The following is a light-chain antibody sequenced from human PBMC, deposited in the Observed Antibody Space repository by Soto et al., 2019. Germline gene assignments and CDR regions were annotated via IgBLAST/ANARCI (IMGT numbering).Light chain of an antibody. J-gene: IGKJ2*01. Sequence: EIVLTQSPGTLSLSPGERATLSCRASQSVRSGYLAWYHQKPGQAPRFLIYGASSRATGIPDRFSGSGSGTDFTLTISRLEPEDFAMYYCQQYGTSPYTFGQGTKLEIK. CDR2: GAS. CDR3: QQYGTSPYT. CDR1: QSVRSGY. V-gene: IGKV3-20*01.